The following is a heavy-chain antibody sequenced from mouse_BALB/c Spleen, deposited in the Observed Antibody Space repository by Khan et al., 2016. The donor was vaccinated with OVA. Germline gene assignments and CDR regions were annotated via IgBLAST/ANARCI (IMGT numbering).Heavy chain of an antibody. D-gene: IGHD2-10*01. Sequence: VKLLESGPGLVAPSQSLSITCTISGFSFTNYGIHWVRQPPGKGLEWLVVIWSDGSTSYNSALKSRLSISWDNSTSQVFFRMNSLQTDDTDMYYCARQPYFHYYIMDYWGQGTSVIVSS. CDR2: IWSDGST. CDR1: GFSFTNYG. J-gene: IGHJ4*01. CDR3: ARQPYFHYYIMDY. V-gene: IGHV2-6-1*01.